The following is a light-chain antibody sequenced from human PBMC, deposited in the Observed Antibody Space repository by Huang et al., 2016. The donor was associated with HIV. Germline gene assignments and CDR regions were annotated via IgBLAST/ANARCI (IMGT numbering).Light chain of an antibody. CDR1: AGVSNN. CDR2: GAS. Sequence: IVMTQSPATLSVSPGERATLSCRARAGVSNNVAWYQQRPGQTPRLLIHGASTRHTGLPAKFSGRGSGTEFTLTITSLQPEDSAVYYCQQYNNWPPWMFGPGTQVEI. V-gene: IGKV3D-15*01. J-gene: IGKJ1*01. CDR3: QQYNNWPPWM.